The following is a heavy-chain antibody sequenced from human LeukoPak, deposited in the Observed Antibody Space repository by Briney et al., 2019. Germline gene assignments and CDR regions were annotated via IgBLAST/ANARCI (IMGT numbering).Heavy chain of an antibody. Sequence: SETLSLTCTVSGGSISSYYWSWIRQPPGKGLEWIGYIYYSGSTNYNPSLKSRVTISVDTSKNQFSLKLSSVTAADTAVYYCARHGGDGAFDIWGQGTMVTVSS. CDR3: ARHGGDGAFDI. D-gene: IGHD3-10*01. CDR1: GGSISSYY. V-gene: IGHV4-59*08. CDR2: IYYSGST. J-gene: IGHJ3*02.